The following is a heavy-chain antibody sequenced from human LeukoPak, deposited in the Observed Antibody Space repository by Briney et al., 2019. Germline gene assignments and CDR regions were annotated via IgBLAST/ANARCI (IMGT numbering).Heavy chain of an antibody. J-gene: IGHJ4*02. D-gene: IGHD3-10*01. CDR3: TTEGSQLLWFGESSYYFDY. Sequence: GGSLRLSCAASGFTFSNAWMSWVRQAPGKGLEWVGRIKSKTDGGTTDYAAPVKGRFTISRDDSKNTLYLQMNSLKTEDTAVYYCTTEGSQLLWFGESSYYFDYWGQGTLVTVSS. CDR1: GFTFSNAW. CDR2: IKSKTDGGTT. V-gene: IGHV3-15*01.